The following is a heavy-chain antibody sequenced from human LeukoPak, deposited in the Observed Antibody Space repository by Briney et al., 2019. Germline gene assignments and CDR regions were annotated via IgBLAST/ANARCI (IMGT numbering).Heavy chain of an antibody. V-gene: IGHV1-2*02. Sequence: RASVKVSCKASGYTFTGYYMHWVRQAPGQGLEWMGWINPNSGGTNYAQKFQGRVTMTRDTSISTAYMELSRLRSDDTAVYYRARSLYSGSYYRFGYWGQGTLVTVSS. J-gene: IGHJ4*02. D-gene: IGHD1-26*01. CDR2: INPNSGGT. CDR1: GYTFTGYY. CDR3: ARSLYSGSYYRFGY.